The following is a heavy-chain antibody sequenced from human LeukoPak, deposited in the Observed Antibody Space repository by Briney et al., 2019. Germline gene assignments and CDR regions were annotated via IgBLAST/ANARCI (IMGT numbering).Heavy chain of an antibody. V-gene: IGHV5-51*01. CDR1: GYSFTTYW. CDR2: ISPGDSDT. Sequence: GESLKISCKGCGYSFTTYWIAGVRQLPGKGLEGRGIISPGDSDTRYSPSFQGQVTISADKSITTAYLKWSSLKASDTAMYYCAQTNDYGGSPIIWGQGTLVTVSS. D-gene: IGHD4-23*01. J-gene: IGHJ4*02. CDR3: AQTNDYGGSPII.